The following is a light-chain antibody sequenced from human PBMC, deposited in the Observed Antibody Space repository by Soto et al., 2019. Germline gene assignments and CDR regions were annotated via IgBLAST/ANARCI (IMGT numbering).Light chain of an antibody. CDR1: QDIAKN. Sequence: QMTQSPSSLPASVGDRVTITCQASQDIAKNLNWYQQKPGKAPKLLIYDASSLQTGVPSRFSGSGSATHFTFTISSLQSEDIATYYCQQYDNLLPITFGQGTRLEIK. CDR3: QQYDNLLPIT. CDR2: DAS. J-gene: IGKJ5*01. V-gene: IGKV1-33*01.